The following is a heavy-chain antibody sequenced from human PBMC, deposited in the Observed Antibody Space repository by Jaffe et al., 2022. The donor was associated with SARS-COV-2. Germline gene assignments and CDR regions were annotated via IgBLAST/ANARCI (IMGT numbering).Heavy chain of an antibody. J-gene: IGHJ6*03. Sequence: QVQLVESGGGVVQPGRSLRLSCAASGFTFSSYAMHWVRQAPGKGLEWVAVISYDGSNKYYADSVKGRFTISRDNSKNTLYLQMNSLRAEDTAVYYCARDGYDILTGYYLDSYYYYYMDVWGKGTTVTVSS. D-gene: IGHD3-9*01. CDR1: GFTFSSYA. V-gene: IGHV3-30*04. CDR3: ARDGYDILTGYYLDSYYYYYMDV. CDR2: ISYDGSNK.